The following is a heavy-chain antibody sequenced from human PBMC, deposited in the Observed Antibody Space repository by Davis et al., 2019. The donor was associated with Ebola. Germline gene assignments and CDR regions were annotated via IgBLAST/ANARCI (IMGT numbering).Heavy chain of an antibody. V-gene: IGHV4-61*01. Sequence: SETLSLTCTVSGGSVSSGSYYWSWIRQPPGKGLEWIGYIYYSGSTNYNPSLKSRVAILVDTSKNQFSLNLSSVTAADTAVYYCARALPYNGNSVNWFDPWGQGTLVTVSS. CDR1: GGSVSSGSYY. CDR3: ARALPYNGNSVNWFDP. J-gene: IGHJ5*02. CDR2: IYYSGST. D-gene: IGHD4-23*01.